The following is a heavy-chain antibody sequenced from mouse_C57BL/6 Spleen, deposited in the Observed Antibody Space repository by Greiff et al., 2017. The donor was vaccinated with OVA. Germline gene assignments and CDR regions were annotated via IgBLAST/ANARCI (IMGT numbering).Heavy chain of an antibody. V-gene: IGHV8-12*01. CDR2: IYWDDDK. CDR3: ARNPSNLPYYYAMDY. CDR1: GFSLSTSGMG. Sequence: QVTLKVSGPGILPSSQTLRLTCSFSGFSLSTSGMGVSWIRQPSGKGLEWLAHIYWDDDKRYNPSLKRRLTISKDTSRNQVFLKITSVDTADTATYDCARNPSNLPYYYAMDYWGQGTSVTVSS. J-gene: IGHJ4*01. D-gene: IGHD2-10*02.